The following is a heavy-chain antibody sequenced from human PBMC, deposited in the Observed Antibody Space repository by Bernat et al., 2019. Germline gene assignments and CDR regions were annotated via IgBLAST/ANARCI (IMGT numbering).Heavy chain of an antibody. CDR3: ARAVPHGSMGLGWFDT. J-gene: IGHJ5*02. CDR2: IWFDGSDK. CDR1: GFTLMTYG. D-gene: IGHD6-19*01. V-gene: IGHV3-33*01. Sequence: QVQLVESGGGVVQPGRSLRLSCAASGFTLMTYGMHWVRQAPGKGLEWVTLIWFDGSDKYYADSVKGRFTISRDNSKNTLYLEMNSLRADDTAVYYCARAVPHGSMGLGWFDTWGQGTLVTVSS.